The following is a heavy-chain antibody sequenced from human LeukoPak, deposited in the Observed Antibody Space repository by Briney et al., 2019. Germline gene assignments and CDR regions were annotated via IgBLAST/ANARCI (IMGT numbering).Heavy chain of an antibody. CDR1: GFTFSSYS. V-gene: IGHV3-48*04. CDR3: ARDHCSSTSCYDQDDAFDI. J-gene: IGHJ3*02. D-gene: IGHD2-2*01. CDR2: ISSSSSTI. Sequence: GGSLRLSCAASGFTFSSYSMNWVRQAPGKGLEWVSYISSSSSTIYYADSVKGRFTISRDNAKNSLYLQMNSLRAEDTTVYYCARDHCSSTSCYDQDDAFDIWGQGTMVIVSS.